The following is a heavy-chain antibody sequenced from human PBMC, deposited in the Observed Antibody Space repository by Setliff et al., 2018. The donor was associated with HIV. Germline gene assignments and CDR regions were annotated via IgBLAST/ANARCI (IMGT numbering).Heavy chain of an antibody. D-gene: IGHD1-26*01. CDR2: VYYTGST. CDR3: ARLPLRSGSPIVY. J-gene: IGHJ4*02. Sequence: PSETLSLTCSVSGGSISSTSYYWGWIRQPPGKGLGWIGNVYYTGSTYYNPPLKSRVTISIDTSKNQFSLKLSSVTAADTAVYYCARLPLRSGSPIVYWGQGTLVTVSS. CDR1: GGSISSTSYY. V-gene: IGHV4-39*07.